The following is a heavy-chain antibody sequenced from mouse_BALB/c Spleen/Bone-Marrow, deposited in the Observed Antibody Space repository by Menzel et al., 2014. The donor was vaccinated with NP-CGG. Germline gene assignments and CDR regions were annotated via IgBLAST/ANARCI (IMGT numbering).Heavy chain of an antibody. Sequence: EVKLVESGPGLVKPSQSLSLTCSVTGYSITSGYYCNWIRQFPGNKLEWMGYISYDGNNNYNPSLKNRISITRDTSKNQCFLKLNSVTTEDTATYYCARRGYGNLDYWGQGTTLTVSS. J-gene: IGHJ2*01. CDR2: ISYDGNN. CDR3: ARRGYGNLDY. D-gene: IGHD2-10*02. CDR1: GYSITSGYY. V-gene: IGHV3-6*02.